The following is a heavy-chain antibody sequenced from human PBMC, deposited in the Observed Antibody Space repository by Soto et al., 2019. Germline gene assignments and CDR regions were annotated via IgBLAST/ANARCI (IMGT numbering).Heavy chain of an antibody. D-gene: IGHD2-15*01. CDR3: TTGSVEGV. J-gene: IGHJ6*02. V-gene: IGHV3-15*07. Sequence: EVQLVESGGGLVKPGGSLRLSCADSGFSFSNAWMNWVRQAPGKGLEWVGRIKRKIDGEATDYAAPVKGRFTVSRDDSKSALYLHMNSLKGDDTAVYYCTTGSVEGVWGQGTTVTVSS. CDR1: GFSFSNAW. CDR2: IKRKIDGEAT.